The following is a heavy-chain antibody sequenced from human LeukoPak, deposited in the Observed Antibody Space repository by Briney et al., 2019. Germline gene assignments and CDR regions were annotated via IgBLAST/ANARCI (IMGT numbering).Heavy chain of an antibody. CDR2: INHSGST. CDR3: ASKGGYCSGGSCSRPYYYYGMDV. J-gene: IGHJ6*04. D-gene: IGHD2-15*01. CDR1: GGSFSGYY. Sequence: SETLSLTCAVYGGSFSGYYWSWIRQPPGKGLEWLGEINHSGSTNYNPSLKSRVTISVDTSKNQFSLKLSSVTDADTAVYYCASKGGYCSGGSCSRPYYYYGMDVWGKGTTVTVSS. V-gene: IGHV4-34*01.